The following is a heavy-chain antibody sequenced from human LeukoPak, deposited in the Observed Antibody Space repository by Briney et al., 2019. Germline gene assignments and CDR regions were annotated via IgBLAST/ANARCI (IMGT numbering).Heavy chain of an antibody. V-gene: IGHV3-30-3*01. J-gene: IGHJ4*02. CDR2: ISYDGSNK. CDR1: GGSISSSN. D-gene: IGHD3-16*02. CDR3: AREITFGGVIVSYYFDY. Sequence: PSGTLSLTCAVSGGSISSSNWWSWVRQAPGKGLEWVAVISYDGSNKYYADSVKGRFTISRDNSKNTLYLQMNSLRAEDTAVYYCAREITFGGVIVSYYFDYWGQGTLVTVSS.